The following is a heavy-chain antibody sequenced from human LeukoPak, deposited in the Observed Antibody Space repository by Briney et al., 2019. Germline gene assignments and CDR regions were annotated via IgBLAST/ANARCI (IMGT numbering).Heavy chain of an antibody. CDR1: GFTFSSYA. Sequence: GGSLRLSCAASGFTFSSYAMHWVRQAPGKGLEWVAVISYDGSNKYYADSVKGRFTISRDNSKNTLYLKMNSRRAEDTAVYYCARAPGGYSYGRGGFDYWGQGTLVTVSS. CDR3: ARAPGGYSYGRGGFDY. CDR2: ISYDGSNK. J-gene: IGHJ4*02. D-gene: IGHD5-18*01. V-gene: IGHV3-30*04.